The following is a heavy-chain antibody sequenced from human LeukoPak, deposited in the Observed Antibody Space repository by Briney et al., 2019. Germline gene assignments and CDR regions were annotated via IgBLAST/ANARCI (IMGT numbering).Heavy chain of an antibody. J-gene: IGHJ5*02. V-gene: IGHV1-69*05. D-gene: IGHD6-13*01. CDR3: ARRGSSSWYRENWFDP. Sequence: SVKVSCKASGGTFSSYAISWVRQAPGQGLEWMGGIIPIFGTANYAQKFQGRVTMTRNTSISTAYMELSSLRSEDTAVYYCARRGSSSWYRENWFDPWGQGTLVTVSS. CDR2: IIPIFGTA. CDR1: GGTFSSYA.